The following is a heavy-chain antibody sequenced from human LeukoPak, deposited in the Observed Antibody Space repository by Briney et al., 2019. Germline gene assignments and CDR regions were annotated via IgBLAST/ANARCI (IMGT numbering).Heavy chain of an antibody. Sequence: GRSLRLSCAASGFTFSSYAMHWVRQAPGKGLEWVAVISYDGSNKYYADSVKGRFTISRDNSKNTLYLQMNSLRAEDTAVYYCARGLGRRGLLLMYYFDYWGQGTLVTVSS. V-gene: IGHV3-30*01. CDR3: ARGLGRRGLLLMYYFDY. CDR2: ISYDGSNK. J-gene: IGHJ4*02. CDR1: GFTFSSYA. D-gene: IGHD1-26*01.